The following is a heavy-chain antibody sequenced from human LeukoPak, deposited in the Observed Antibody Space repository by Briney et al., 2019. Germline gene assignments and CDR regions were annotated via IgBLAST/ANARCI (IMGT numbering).Heavy chain of an antibody. CDR3: APRVVVITAPFDY. Sequence: GGSLRLSCAASGFTFSSFGMHWVRQAPGKGLEWVAFIRYDGTDKYYADSVKGRFTISRDNSKNTLYLQMNSLRPEDTDVYYCAPRVVVITAPFDYWGQGTLVTVSS. CDR2: IRYDGTDK. CDR1: GFTFSSFG. J-gene: IGHJ4*02. D-gene: IGHD2-21*01. V-gene: IGHV3-30*02.